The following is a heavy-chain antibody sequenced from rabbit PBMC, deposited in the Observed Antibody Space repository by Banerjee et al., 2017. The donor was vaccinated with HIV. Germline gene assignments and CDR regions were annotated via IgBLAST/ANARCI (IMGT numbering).Heavy chain of an antibody. D-gene: IGHD1-1*01. Sequence: QSLEESGGDLVKPGASLTLTCKVSGFDLSSNYYMCWVRQAPGKGLELIACIYTSDSGDTWYANWAKGRFTISKTSSTTVTLQMTSLTAADTASYFCARSIDIDYYNFWGQGTLVTVS. CDR3: ARSIDIDYYNF. CDR1: GFDLSSNYY. CDR2: IYTSDSGDT. V-gene: IGHV1S40*01. J-gene: IGHJ5*01.